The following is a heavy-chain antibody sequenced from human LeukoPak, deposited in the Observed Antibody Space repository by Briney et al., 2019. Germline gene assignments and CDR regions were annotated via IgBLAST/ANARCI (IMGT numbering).Heavy chain of an antibody. V-gene: IGHV3-11*06. D-gene: IGHD6-13*01. CDR2: ISRSGSHT. CDR1: GFTFSDYY. Sequence: PGGSLRLSCAASGFTFSDYYVSWIRQAPGKGLEWLSYISRSGSHTPYADSVKGRFTVSRDNAKNSLSLELNSLRVDDTAIYYCARVGSTAEAGTPDYWGQGTLVTVSS. J-gene: IGHJ4*02. CDR3: ARVGSTAEAGTPDY.